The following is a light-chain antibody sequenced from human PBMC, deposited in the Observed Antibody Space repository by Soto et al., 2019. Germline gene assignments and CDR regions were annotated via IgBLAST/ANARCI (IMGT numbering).Light chain of an antibody. Sequence: EIVMTQSPATLSVSPGERATLSCGASQSVSSNLAWYQQKPGQAPRLPIYGASTRATGIPARFSGSGSGTEFTLTISSLQSEDFAVYYCQQYNNWPRTFGQGTKV. J-gene: IGKJ1*01. CDR3: QQYNNWPRT. CDR2: GAS. CDR1: QSVSSN. V-gene: IGKV3-15*01.